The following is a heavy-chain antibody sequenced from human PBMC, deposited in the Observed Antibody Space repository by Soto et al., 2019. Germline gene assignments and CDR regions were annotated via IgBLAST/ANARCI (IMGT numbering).Heavy chain of an antibody. D-gene: IGHD2-2*01. CDR2: ISGSGGST. Sequence: VGSLRLSCAASGFTFSSYAMSWVRQAPGKGLEWVSAISGSGGSTYYADSVKGRFTTSRDNSKNTLFLQMDSLRAEDMAVYYCAKMGTVVIPAAGSWFDPWGQGTLVTVSS. CDR1: GFTFSSYA. V-gene: IGHV3-23*01. CDR3: AKMGTVVIPAAGSWFDP. J-gene: IGHJ5*02.